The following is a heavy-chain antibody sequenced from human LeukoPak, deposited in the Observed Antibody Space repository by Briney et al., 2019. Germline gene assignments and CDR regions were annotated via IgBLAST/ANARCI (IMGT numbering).Heavy chain of an antibody. CDR1: GGSISSYY. V-gene: IGHV4-4*09. J-gene: IGHJ4*02. CDR2: IYTSGST. Sequence: SETLSLTCTVSGGSISSYYWSWIRQPPGKGLEWIGYIYTSGSTNYNPSLKSRVTISVDTSKNQFSLKLSSVTAADTAVYYCARHRSGYSSSSYDYWGQGTWSPSPQ. D-gene: IGHD6-6*01. CDR3: ARHRSGYSSSSYDY.